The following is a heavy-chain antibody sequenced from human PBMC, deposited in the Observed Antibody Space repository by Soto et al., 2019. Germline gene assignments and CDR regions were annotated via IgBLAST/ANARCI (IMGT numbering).Heavy chain of an antibody. D-gene: IGHD6-13*01. Sequence: GESLKISCKGSGYSFTSYWIGWVRQMPGKGLEWMGIIYPGDSDTRYSPSFQGQVTISADKSISTAYLQWSSLKASDTAMYYCARTSAAGKNYNGMDVWGQGATVTVSS. CDR2: IYPGDSDT. V-gene: IGHV5-51*01. J-gene: IGHJ6*02. CDR3: ARTSAAGKNYNGMDV. CDR1: GYSFTSYW.